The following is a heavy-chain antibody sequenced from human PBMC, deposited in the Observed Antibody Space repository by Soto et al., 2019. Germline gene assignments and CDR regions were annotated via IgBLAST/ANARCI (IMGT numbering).Heavy chain of an antibody. V-gene: IGHV5-51*01. D-gene: IGHD6-19*01. CDR1: GYILTIYC. CDR2: IYASDSNT. Sequence: CESLKISCKVSGYILTIYCIGWVRQMPGKGLEWMGIIYASDSNTRYSPSFEGQVTISVDKSISTAYLHWSSLKASDTAMYYCARRSTYSSGWDYWGQGTLVTVSS. CDR3: ARRSTYSSGWDY. J-gene: IGHJ4*02.